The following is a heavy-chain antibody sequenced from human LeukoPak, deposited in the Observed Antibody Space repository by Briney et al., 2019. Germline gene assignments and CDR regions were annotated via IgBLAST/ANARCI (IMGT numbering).Heavy chain of an antibody. J-gene: IGHJ4*02. Sequence: GASVKVSCKVSGYTLTELSMHWVRQAPGKGLEWMGGFDPEDGETIYAQKFQGRVTMTEDTSTDTAYMELSSLRSEDTAVYYCATVDIAAAAYDYWGQGTLVTVSS. CDR2: FDPEDGET. V-gene: IGHV1-24*01. CDR1: GYTLTELS. CDR3: ATVDIAAAAYDY. D-gene: IGHD6-13*01.